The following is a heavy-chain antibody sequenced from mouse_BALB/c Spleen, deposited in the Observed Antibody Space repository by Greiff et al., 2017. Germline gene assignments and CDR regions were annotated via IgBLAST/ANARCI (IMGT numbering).Heavy chain of an antibody. Sequence: VQLKQSGTVLARPGASVKMSCKASGYTFTSYWMHWVKQRPGQGLEWIGAIYPGNSDTSYNQKFKGKAKLTAVTSTSTAYMELSSLTNEDSAVYYCTTDSSGYRAMDYWGQGTSVTVSS. J-gene: IGHJ4*01. D-gene: IGHD3-2*01. CDR2: IYPGNSDT. V-gene: IGHV1-5*01. CDR1: GYTFTSYW. CDR3: TTDSSGYRAMDY.